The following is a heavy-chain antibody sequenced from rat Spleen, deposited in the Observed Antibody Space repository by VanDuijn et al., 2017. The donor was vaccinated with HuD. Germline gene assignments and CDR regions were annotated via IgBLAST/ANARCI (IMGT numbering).Heavy chain of an antibody. Sequence: EVQLVESGGGLVQPGRSLKLSCAVSGFTFSNYDMAWVRQAPTKGLEWVASITTGGGSTYYRDSVKGRFTVSRDNAKSTLYLQMDSLRSEDTATYYCATDSPPYYGYTPFDYWGQGVMVTVSS. J-gene: IGHJ2*01. CDR3: ATDSPPYYGYTPFDY. V-gene: IGHV5-27*01. CDR2: ITTGGGST. CDR1: GFTFSNYD. D-gene: IGHD1-9*01.